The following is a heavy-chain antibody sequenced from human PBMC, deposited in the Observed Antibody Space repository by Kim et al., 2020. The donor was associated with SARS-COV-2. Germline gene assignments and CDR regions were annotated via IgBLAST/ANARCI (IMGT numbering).Heavy chain of an antibody. J-gene: IGHJ2*01. V-gene: IGHV1-2*06. CDR3: AKSTRGYFYDTTGLSGFFDL. Sequence: ASVKVSCRASGYTFTGYDMHWVRQAPGQGLEWMGRINPNTGDTNYAVKFQGRVTITRDTSISTAYMELSSLISDGTAVYFCAKSTRGYFYDTTGLSGFFDLWGRGTPGTVSS. CDR2: INPNTGDT. CDR1: GYTFTGYD. D-gene: IGHD3-22*01.